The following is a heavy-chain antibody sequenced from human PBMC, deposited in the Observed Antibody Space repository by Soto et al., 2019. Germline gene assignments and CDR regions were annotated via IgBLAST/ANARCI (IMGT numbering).Heavy chain of an antibody. CDR1: GFTFSSYG. V-gene: IGHV3-33*01. D-gene: IGHD3-10*01. J-gene: IGHJ6*03. Sequence: GGSLRLSCAASGFTFSSYGMHWVRQAPGKGLEWVAVIWYDGSNKYYADSVKGRFTISRDNSKNTLYLQMNSLRAEDTAVYYCAREVRVRGVIITGNYYYYMDVWGKGTTVTVSS. CDR3: AREVRVRGVIITGNYYYYMDV. CDR2: IWYDGSNK.